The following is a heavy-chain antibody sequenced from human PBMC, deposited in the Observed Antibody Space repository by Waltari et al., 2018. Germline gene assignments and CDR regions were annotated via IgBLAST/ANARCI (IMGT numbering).Heavy chain of an antibody. CDR3: ARDGRLRGVDY. CDR2: ISSSSSYI. Sequence: EVQLVESGGGLVKPGGSLRLSCAASGFTFSSYSMNWVRQAPGKGLEWVSSISSSSSYIYYADSVTGRFTISRDNAKNSLYLQMNSLRAEDTAVYYCARDGRLRGVDYWGQGTLVTVSS. D-gene: IGHD3-10*01. J-gene: IGHJ4*02. CDR1: GFTFSSYS. V-gene: IGHV3-21*01.